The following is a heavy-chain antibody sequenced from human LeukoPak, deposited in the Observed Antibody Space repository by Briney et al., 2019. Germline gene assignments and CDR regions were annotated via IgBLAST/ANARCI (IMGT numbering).Heavy chain of an antibody. CDR1: GFIFTNYW. CDR3: ARASFDY. J-gene: IGHJ4*02. CDR2: IKQDGSEK. Sequence: PGGSLRLSCAASGFIFTNYWMSWVRQAPGKGLEWVANIKQDGSEKYYVDSVKGRFTISRDNAKNSLYLQMISLRAEDTAVYYCARASFDYWGQGTLVTVSS. V-gene: IGHV3-7*01.